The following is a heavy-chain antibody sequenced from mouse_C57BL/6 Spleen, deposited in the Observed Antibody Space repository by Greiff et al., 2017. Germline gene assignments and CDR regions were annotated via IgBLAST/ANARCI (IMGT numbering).Heavy chain of an antibody. CDR1: GFTFSDYG. V-gene: IGHV5-17*01. J-gene: IGHJ4*01. CDR2: IGSGSSTI. Sequence: DVKLVESGGGLVKPGGSLTLSCAASGFTFSDYGMHWVRQAPGKGLEWVAYIGSGSSTIYYEDTVKGRCTISRDTAKNTLYLQMTSRRSEDTAMYYCARDYYYGSSPRAMDYWGQGTSVTVSS. D-gene: IGHD1-1*01. CDR3: ARDYYYGSSPRAMDY.